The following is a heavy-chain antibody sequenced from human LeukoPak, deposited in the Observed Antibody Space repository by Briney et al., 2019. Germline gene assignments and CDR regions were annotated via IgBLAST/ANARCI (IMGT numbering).Heavy chain of an antibody. CDR3: ARSDLYSSSWMPFDP. Sequence: GGSLRLSCAASGFTFSSYAMSWVRQAPGKGLEWVSSISSSSSYIYYADSVKGRFTISRDNAKNSLYLQMNSLRAEDTAVYYCARSDLYSSSWMPFDPWGQGTLVTVSS. V-gene: IGHV3-21*01. CDR1: GFTFSSYA. D-gene: IGHD6-6*01. J-gene: IGHJ5*02. CDR2: ISSSSSYI.